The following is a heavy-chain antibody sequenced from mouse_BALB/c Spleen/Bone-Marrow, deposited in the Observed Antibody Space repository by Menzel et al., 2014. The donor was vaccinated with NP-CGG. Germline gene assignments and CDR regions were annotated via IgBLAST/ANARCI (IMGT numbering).Heavy chain of an antibody. CDR3: TRERHYYGSDAMDY. J-gene: IGHJ4*01. CDR1: GFNVIDTY. D-gene: IGHD1-2*01. CDR2: IVPANGKP. Sequence: EVQLQQSGAELVKPGASDMLSCTASGFNVIDTYMQWVKQRPEQGLEWIGRIVPANGKPQYDPTIQRKTPITTDTSSNTAYLHRSSLTSEDTADYYGTRERHYYGSDAMDYWGQGTSVTVSS. V-gene: IGHV14-3*02.